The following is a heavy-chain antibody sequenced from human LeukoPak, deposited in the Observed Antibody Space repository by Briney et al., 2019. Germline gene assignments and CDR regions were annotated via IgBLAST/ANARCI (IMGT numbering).Heavy chain of an antibody. CDR3: ARGDGYSPPAYFDY. V-gene: IGHV3-30*04. J-gene: IGHJ4*02. Sequence: GRSLRLSCAASGFTFSSYAMHWVRQAPGKGLEWVAVISYDGSNKYYADSVKGRFTISRDSSKNTLYLQMNSLRAADTAVYYCARGDGYSPPAYFDYWGQGTLDTVSS. CDR2: ISYDGSNK. CDR1: GFTFSSYA. D-gene: IGHD5-18*01.